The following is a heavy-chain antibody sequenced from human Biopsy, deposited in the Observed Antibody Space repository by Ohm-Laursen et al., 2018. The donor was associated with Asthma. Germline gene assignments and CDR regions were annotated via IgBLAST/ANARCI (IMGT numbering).Heavy chain of an antibody. D-gene: IGHD6-19*01. V-gene: IGHV3-11*01. J-gene: IGHJ4*02. CDR3: ARDSYSSGLYDDFES. CDR2: INGKSNSI. CDR1: GFTFSDYY. Sequence: SLRLSCTAFGFTFSDYYMSWIRQAPGKGLEWISYINGKSNSIEYADSVKGRFTISRDNAKNSLHLQMNSLRAEDTAVYYCARDSYSSGLYDDFESWGQGTLVTVSS.